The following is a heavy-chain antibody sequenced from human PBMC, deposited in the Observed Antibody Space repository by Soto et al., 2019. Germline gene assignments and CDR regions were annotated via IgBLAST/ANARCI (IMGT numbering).Heavy chain of an antibody. CDR1: GYSFASYW. CDR3: ARQVEDGYSFGYHY. Sequence: GESLKISCKGSGYSFASYWIGWVRQMPGKGLEWMGIIYPGDSDTRYSPSFQGHVTISADNSISTAYLQWSSLKASDSAMYFCARQVEDGYSFGYHYWGQGTQVTVSS. D-gene: IGHD5-18*01. V-gene: IGHV5-51*01. CDR2: IYPGDSDT. J-gene: IGHJ4*02.